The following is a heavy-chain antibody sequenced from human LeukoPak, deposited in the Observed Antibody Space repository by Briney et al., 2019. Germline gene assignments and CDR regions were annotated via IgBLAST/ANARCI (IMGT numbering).Heavy chain of an antibody. Sequence: SETLSLTCTVSGGSTNNYYWSWVRQPPGAGLEWLAYIYYTGSTNYNPSLKTRLTISVDTSKNQFSLRLNSVTAADTAVYYCARDYGDYGHFDYWGQGTLVTVSS. CDR2: IYYTGST. D-gene: IGHD4-17*01. CDR1: GGSTNNYY. V-gene: IGHV4-59*12. CDR3: ARDYGDYGHFDY. J-gene: IGHJ4*02.